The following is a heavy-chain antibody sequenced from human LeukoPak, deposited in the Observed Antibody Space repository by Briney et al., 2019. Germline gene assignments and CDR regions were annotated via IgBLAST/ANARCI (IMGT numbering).Heavy chain of an antibody. J-gene: IGHJ6*03. D-gene: IGHD3-10*01. CDR3: VKFRGIQHYNYPMDV. CDR2: LTGSGRIT. CDR1: VFTFSSYA. V-gene: IGHV3-23*01. Sequence: GGSPRLSFAASVFTFSSYAMSGVRQAPGRGRDGVSGLTGSGRITYYADSVKGRFPNSRDNSKNTLYLQMNSLRAEDAAVYYCVKFRGIQHYNYPMDVWGKGPTVTVSS.